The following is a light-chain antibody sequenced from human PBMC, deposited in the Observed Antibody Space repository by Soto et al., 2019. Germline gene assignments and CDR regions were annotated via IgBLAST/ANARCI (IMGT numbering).Light chain of an antibody. V-gene: IGLV2-14*03. Sequence: QSALTQPASVSGSPGQSITISCSGTSSDVGAFNFVSWYQQHPGKAPKLMIYDVINRPSGVSSRFSGSKYGNTASLTISGLQAEDEADYYCCSYRDSASYVFGTGTKDTVL. CDR2: DVI. CDR1: SSDVGAFNF. J-gene: IGLJ1*01. CDR3: CSYRDSASYV.